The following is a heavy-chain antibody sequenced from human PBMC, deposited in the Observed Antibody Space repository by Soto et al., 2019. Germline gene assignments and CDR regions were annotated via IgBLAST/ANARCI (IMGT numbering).Heavy chain of an antibody. V-gene: IGHV1-3*05. J-gene: IGHJ4*02. Sequence: QVQLVQSGAEEKKPGASVKVSCKASGYTFTSYAMHWVRQAPGQRREWMGWINAGNGNTKYSQKFQGRVTITRATSVSTAYMELSSLRSEDTAVYYCSRSIVVVTALDYWGQGTLVTVSS. CDR3: SRSIVVVTALDY. CDR1: GYTFTSYA. D-gene: IGHD2-21*02. CDR2: INAGNGNT.